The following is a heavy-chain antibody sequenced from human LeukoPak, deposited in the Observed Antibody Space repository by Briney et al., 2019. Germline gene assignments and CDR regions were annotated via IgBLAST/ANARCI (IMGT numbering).Heavy chain of an antibody. CDR2: IIPIFGTA. V-gene: IGHV1-69*13. Sequence: SVTVSCKASGYTFTSYNINWVRQAPGQGLEWMGGIIPIFGTANYAQKFQGRVTITADESTSTAYMELSSLRSEDTAVYYCARDFNYWGQGTLVTVSS. J-gene: IGHJ4*02. CDR1: GYTFTSYN. CDR3: ARDFNY.